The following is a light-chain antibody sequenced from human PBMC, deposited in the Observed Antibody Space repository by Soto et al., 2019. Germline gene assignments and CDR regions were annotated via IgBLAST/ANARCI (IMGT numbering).Light chain of an antibody. Sequence: EIVITQAPATLSVSPGERATLSCRASQSVSSNLAWYQQKPGQAPRLLSYGASTRATGIPARFSGSGSGTEFTLTISSLQSEDFAVYYCQQYNNWPPGAFGQGTKVDIK. V-gene: IGKV3-15*01. J-gene: IGKJ1*01. CDR1: QSVSSN. CDR3: QQYNNWPPGA. CDR2: GAS.